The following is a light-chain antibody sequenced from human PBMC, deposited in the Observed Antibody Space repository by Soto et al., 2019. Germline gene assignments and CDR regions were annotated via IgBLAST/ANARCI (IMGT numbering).Light chain of an antibody. CDR1: QSVSSSF. CDR2: GAS. Sequence: EIVLTQSPGTLSLSPGERATLSCRASQSVSSSFLAWYQQKPGQAPRLLIYGASNRATGIPDRFSGSGSGTAFTLTISRLEPEDFAVYYCQQYDSSPPITFGQGTRLEIK. V-gene: IGKV3-20*01. J-gene: IGKJ5*01. CDR3: QQYDSSPPIT.